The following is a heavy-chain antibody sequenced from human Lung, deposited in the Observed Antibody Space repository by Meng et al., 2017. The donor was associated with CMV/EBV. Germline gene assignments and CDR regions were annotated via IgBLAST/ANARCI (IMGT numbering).Heavy chain of an antibody. J-gene: IGHJ4*02. CDR2: IYSGGST. D-gene: IGHD2-2*01. CDR1: GFTFSAFS. Sequence: GESLKISCTTSGFTFSAFSMNWVRQAPGKGLEWVSVIYSGGSTYYADSVKGRFTISRDNSKNTLYLQMNSLRAEDTAVYYCARGSSREIWTQSVDYWGQGTLVTVSS. V-gene: IGHV3-66*02. CDR3: ARGSSREIWTQSVDY.